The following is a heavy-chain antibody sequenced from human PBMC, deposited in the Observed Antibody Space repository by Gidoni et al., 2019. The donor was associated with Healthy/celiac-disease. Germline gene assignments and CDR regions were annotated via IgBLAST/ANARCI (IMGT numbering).Heavy chain of an antibody. J-gene: IGHJ2*01. D-gene: IGHD6-13*01. CDR2: IFSNDEK. CDR1: GFSLSTARMG. CDR3: ARIRPGSSWPYWYFDL. V-gene: IGHV2-26*01. Sequence: QVTLKESGPVLVTPTETLTLTCTVSGFSLSTARMGVSWIRQPPGKALEWLAHIFSNDEKSYSTSLKSRLTISKDTSKSQVVLTMTNMDPVDTATYYCARIRPGSSWPYWYFDLWGRGTLVTVSS.